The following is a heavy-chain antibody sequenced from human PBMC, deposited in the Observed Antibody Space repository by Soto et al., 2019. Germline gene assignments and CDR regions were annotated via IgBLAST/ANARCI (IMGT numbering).Heavy chain of an antibody. D-gene: IGHD1-26*01. CDR1: GGSISSYY. V-gene: IGHV4-59*08. Sequence: QVQLQESGPGLVKPSETMSLSCTVSGGSISSYYWSWFRQSPGKRMEWIGYVHHSWGSSYNPSLPSRVATSPDTSKSHSSLTVTSVTATDPAVYYCARQGLGPLHGLVDVWGQGTTVTVSS. CDR2: VHHSWGS. J-gene: IGHJ6*02. CDR3: ARQGLGPLHGLVDV.